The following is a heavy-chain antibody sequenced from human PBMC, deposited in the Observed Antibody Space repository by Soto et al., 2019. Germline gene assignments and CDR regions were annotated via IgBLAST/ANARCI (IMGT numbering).Heavy chain of an antibody. CDR2: ISSSSSYI. V-gene: IGHV3-21*01. J-gene: IGHJ6*03. CDR3: ASNWQQLVKPHHYYYYMDV. CDR1: GFTFSSYS. D-gene: IGHD6-13*01. Sequence: GGSLRLSCAASGFTFSSYSMNWVRQAPGKGLEWVSSISSSSSYIYYADSVKGRFTISRDNAKNSLYLQMNSLRAEDTAVYYCASNWQQLVKPHHYYYYMDVWGKGTTVTVSS.